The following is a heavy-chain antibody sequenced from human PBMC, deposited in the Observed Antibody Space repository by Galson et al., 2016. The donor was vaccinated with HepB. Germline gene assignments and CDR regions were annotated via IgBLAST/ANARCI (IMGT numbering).Heavy chain of an antibody. J-gene: IGHJ4*02. CDR3: ARGLKYGDYEDQ. CDR2: VYPSGST. CDR1: GGSFSDYY. Sequence: SETLSLTCAVYGGSFSDYYWSWIRQPAGKTLEWLGRVYPSGSTNYNPSVRSRVSISIDTSRSQFSLNLRSVTATDTAVYFCARGLKYGDYEDQWSQGTLVTVSS. V-gene: IGHV4-59*10. D-gene: IGHD4-17*01.